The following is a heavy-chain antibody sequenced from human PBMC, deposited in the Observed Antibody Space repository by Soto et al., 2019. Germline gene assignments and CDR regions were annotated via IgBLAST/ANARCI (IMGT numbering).Heavy chain of an antibody. J-gene: IGHJ4*02. Sequence: GGSLRLSCAASGFTFRSYAMHWVRQAPGKGLVWVASISSDESNKYYANSVKGRLTISRDNAKNTLYLQMNSLSDEDTAVYYCARGLPNYSSFDSWGQGTLVTVSS. CDR1: GFTFRSYA. CDR2: ISSDESNK. V-gene: IGHV3-30*04. CDR3: ARGLPNYSSFDS. D-gene: IGHD4-4*01.